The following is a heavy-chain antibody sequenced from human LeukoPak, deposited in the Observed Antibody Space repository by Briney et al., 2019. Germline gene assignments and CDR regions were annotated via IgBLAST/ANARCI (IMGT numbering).Heavy chain of an antibody. V-gene: IGHV4-31*03. CDR1: GGSISSGGYY. CDR2: IYYSGST. CDR3: ARWALGNSSSSLYYYYYGMDV. D-gene: IGHD6-6*01. J-gene: IGHJ6*02. Sequence: SQTLSLTCTVSGGSISSGGYYWSWIRQHPGKGLEWIGYIYYSGSTYYNPSLKSRVTISVDTSKNQFSLKLSSVTAADTAVYYCARWALGNSSSSLYYYYYGMDVRGQGTTVTVSS.